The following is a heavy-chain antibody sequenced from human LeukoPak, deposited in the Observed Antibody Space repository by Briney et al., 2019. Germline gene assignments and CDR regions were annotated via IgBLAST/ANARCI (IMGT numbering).Heavy chain of an antibody. D-gene: IGHD3-10*01. V-gene: IGHV3-30*02. J-gene: IGHJ5*01. CDR1: GIAFNQYS. CDR2: ILSDGSTK. Sequence: GGSLRLSCTASGIAFNQYSMHWVRQAPGKGLEWVAFILSDGSTKYYEDSVKGRFSISRDNSNKTLYLQMNSLSAEDTGMYYCATPPYGTDTYGSWFESWGQGTLVTVSS. CDR3: ATPPYGTDTYGSWFES.